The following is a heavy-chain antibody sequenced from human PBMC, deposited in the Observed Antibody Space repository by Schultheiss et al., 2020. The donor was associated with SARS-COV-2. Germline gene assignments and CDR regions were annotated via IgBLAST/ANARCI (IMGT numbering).Heavy chain of an antibody. V-gene: IGHV4-39*07. CDR3: ARDLRGSSSMDV. J-gene: IGHJ6*02. CDR2: IYFSGSA. D-gene: IGHD6-6*01. CDR1: GDSFSSSDYY. Sequence: SETLSLTCTVSGDSFSSSDYYWGWIRQPPGKGLEWIGSIYFSGSAYYNPSLKSRVTISVDTSNNQFSLKLSSVTAADTAVYYCARDLRGSSSMDVWGQGTTVTVSS.